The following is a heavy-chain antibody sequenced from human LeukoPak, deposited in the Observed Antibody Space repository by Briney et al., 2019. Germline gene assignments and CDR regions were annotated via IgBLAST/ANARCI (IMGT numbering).Heavy chain of an antibody. V-gene: IGHV4-59*08. CDR1: GGSISSYY. J-gene: IGHJ6*02. CDR2: IYYSGST. Sequence: SETLSLTCTVSGGSISSYYWSWIRQPPGKGLEWIGYIYYSGSTNYNPSLKSRVTISVDTSKNQFSLKLSSVTAADTAVYYCARHADCSSTSCYGPRYYYYYGMDVWGQGTTVTVSS. CDR3: ARHADCSSTSCYGPRYYYYYGMDV. D-gene: IGHD2-2*01.